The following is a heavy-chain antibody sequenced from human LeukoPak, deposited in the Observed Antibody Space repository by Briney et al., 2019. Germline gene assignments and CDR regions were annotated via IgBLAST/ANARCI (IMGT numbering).Heavy chain of an antibody. CDR1: GGTFSSYA. D-gene: IGHD5-18*01. Sequence: SVKVSCKASGGTFSSYAISWVRHAPGQGLEWMGGIIPIFGTANYAQKFQGRVTITADESTSTAYMELSSLRSEDTAVYYCARGGYSFNWFDPWGQGTLVTVSS. V-gene: IGHV1-69*01. J-gene: IGHJ5*02. CDR3: ARGGYSFNWFDP. CDR2: IIPIFGTA.